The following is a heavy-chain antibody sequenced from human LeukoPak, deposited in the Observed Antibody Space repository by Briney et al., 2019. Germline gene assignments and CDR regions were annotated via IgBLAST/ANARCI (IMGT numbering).Heavy chain of an antibody. V-gene: IGHV1-69*04. Sequence: ASVKVSCKASGGTFSSYAISWVRQAPGQGLEWMGRIIPILGIANYAQKFRGRVTITADKSTSTAYMELSSLRSEDTAVYYCSEGSGSSHFDYWGQGTLVTVSS. CDR1: GGTFSSYA. CDR2: IIPILGIA. D-gene: IGHD3-10*01. J-gene: IGHJ4*02. CDR3: SEGSGSSHFDY.